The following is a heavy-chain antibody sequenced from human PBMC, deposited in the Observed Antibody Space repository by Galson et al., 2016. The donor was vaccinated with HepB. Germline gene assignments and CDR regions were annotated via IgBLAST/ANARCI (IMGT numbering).Heavy chain of an antibody. J-gene: IGHJ6*02. CDR2: IYPGDSNT. V-gene: IGHV5-51*01. Sequence: QSGAEVKKPGESLKISCKASGYSFTSYWIGWVRQMPGKGLEWVGIIYPGDSNTRYSPSFQGQVTMSADKSITTAYLQWSSLKASDTAMYYCTRSLTGSYDFWGAIYNYYAMDVWGQGTTVTVS. CDR1: GYSFTSYW. D-gene: IGHD3-3*01. CDR3: TRSLTGSYDFWGAIYNYYAMDV.